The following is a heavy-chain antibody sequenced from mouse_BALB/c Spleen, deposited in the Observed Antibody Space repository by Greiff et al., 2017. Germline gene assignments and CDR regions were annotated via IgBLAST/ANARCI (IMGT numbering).Heavy chain of an antibody. CDR3: AVGGISPSDYAMDY. V-gene: IGHV14-3*02. Sequence: VQLKESGAELVKPGASVKLSCTASGFNIKDTYMHWVKQRPEQGLEWIGRIDPANGNTKYDPKFQGKATITADTSANTAYLQLSSLTSEDTAVYSCAVGGISPSDYAMDYWGQGTSVTVSS. J-gene: IGHJ4*01. CDR1: GFNIKDTY. D-gene: IGHD3-1*01. CDR2: IDPANGNT.